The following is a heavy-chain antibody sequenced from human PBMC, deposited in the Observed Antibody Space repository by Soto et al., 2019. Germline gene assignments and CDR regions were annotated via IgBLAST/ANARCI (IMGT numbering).Heavy chain of an antibody. D-gene: IGHD6-6*01. CDR1: GYTFTGYY. V-gene: IGHV1-2*04. Sequence: ASVKVSCKASGYTFTGYYMHWVRQAPGQGLEWVGWINPNSGGTNYAQKFQGWVTMTRDTSISTAYMELSRLRSDDTAVYYCARDQLRIAARLAQSPLLYYYGMDVWGQGTTVTVSS. J-gene: IGHJ6*02. CDR3: ARDQLRIAARLAQSPLLYYYGMDV. CDR2: INPNSGGT.